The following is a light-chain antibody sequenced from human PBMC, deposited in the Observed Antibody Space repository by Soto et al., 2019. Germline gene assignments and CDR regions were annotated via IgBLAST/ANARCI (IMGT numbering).Light chain of an antibody. V-gene: IGLV2-14*03. CDR1: SSDVGAYNY. J-gene: IGLJ1*01. Sequence: QSALTQPASVSGSPGQSITISCTGTSSDVGAYNYVSWYQHHPGKAPKLIIHDVSTRPSGVSDRFSGSKSGNTASLTISGLQAADEADYYCSSYSGGNTLYVFGSGTKVTVL. CDR2: DVS. CDR3: SSYSGGNTLYV.